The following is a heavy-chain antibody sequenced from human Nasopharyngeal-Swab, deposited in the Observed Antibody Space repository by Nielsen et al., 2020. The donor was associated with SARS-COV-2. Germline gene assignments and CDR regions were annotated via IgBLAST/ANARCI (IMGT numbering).Heavy chain of an antibody. CDR1: GFTFSSYG. CDR3: ARDPPATWYGMDV. J-gene: IGHJ6*02. V-gene: IGHV3-33*01. Sequence: GESLKISCAASGFTFSSYGMHWVRQAPGKGPEWVAVIWYDGSNKYYADSVKGRFTISRDNSKNTLYLQMNSLRAEDTAVYYCARDPPATWYGMDVWGQGTTVTVSS. CDR2: IWYDGSNK.